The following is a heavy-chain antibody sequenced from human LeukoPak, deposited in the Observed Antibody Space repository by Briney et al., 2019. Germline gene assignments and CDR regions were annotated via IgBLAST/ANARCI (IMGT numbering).Heavy chain of an antibody. J-gene: IGHJ4*02. CDR3: ASERWSYRSYYDF. Sequence: SETLSLTCTVSGGSVSNRHYYWAWIRQSPGKGLEWIGNVYYDGSTHFSPSLESRLTISVDTSMTHFSLKLRSVTAADTAVYYCASERWSYRSYYDFWGQGVLVTVSS. CDR1: GGSVSNRHYY. D-gene: IGHD1-26*01. V-gene: IGHV4-39*07. CDR2: VYYDGST.